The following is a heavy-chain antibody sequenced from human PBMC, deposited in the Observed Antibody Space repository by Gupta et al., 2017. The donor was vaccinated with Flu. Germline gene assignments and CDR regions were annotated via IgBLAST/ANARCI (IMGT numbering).Heavy chain of an antibody. Sequence: QVQLVESGGGVVQPGRSLSLSCAASEFSFSSHDMHWVRQAPGKGLEWVAVIWYDGSNKYYADSVKGRFTISRDNSKNTLYLQMNSLRADDTAVYFCAREDYGAVIDYWGQGTLVTVSS. J-gene: IGHJ4*02. CDR3: AREDYGAVIDY. D-gene: IGHD4/OR15-4a*01. CDR1: EFSFSSHD. V-gene: IGHV3-33*01. CDR2: IWYDGSNK.